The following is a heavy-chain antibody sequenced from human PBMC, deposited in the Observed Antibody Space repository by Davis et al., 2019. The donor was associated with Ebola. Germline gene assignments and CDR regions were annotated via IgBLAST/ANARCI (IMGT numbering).Heavy chain of an antibody. CDR1: GFTFDDYA. Sequence: PGGSLTLSCAASGFTFDDYAMHWVRQAPGKGLEWVSLISGDGGSTYYADSVKGRFTISRDNSKNSLYLQMNSLRAEDTDVYYCARGGYCSSTSCSNGWFDPWGQGTLVTVSS. CDR2: ISGDGGST. V-gene: IGHV3-43*02. D-gene: IGHD2-2*01. CDR3: ARGGYCSSTSCSNGWFDP. J-gene: IGHJ5*02.